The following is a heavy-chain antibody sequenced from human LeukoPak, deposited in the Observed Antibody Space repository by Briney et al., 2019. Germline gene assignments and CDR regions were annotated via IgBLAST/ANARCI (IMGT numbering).Heavy chain of an antibody. Sequence: PGGSLRLSCAASGFTFSSYWMHWVRQAPGKGLVWVSRINGDGSSTTYADSVKGRFTISRDNAKNTLYLQMNSLRAEDAAVYYCANPVGQLVRFDYWGQGTLVTVSS. CDR3: ANPVGQLVRFDY. J-gene: IGHJ4*02. CDR1: GFTFSSYW. D-gene: IGHD6-6*01. V-gene: IGHV3-74*01. CDR2: INGDGSST.